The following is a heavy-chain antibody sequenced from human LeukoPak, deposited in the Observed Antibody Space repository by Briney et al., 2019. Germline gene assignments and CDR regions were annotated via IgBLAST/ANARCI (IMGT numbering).Heavy chain of an antibody. V-gene: IGHV4-34*01. CDR1: GGSFSGYY. CDR2: INHSGST. D-gene: IGHD4-17*01. J-gene: IGHJ6*04. Sequence: PSETLSLTCAVYGGSFSGYYWSWIRQPPGKGLEWIGEINHSGSTNYNPPLKSRVTISVDTSKNQFSLKLSSVTAADTAVYYCARGSWTTGYGMDVWGKGTTVTVSS. CDR3: ARGSWTTGYGMDV.